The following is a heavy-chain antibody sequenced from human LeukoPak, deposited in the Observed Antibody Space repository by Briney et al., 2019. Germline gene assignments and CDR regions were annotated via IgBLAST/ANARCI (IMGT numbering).Heavy chain of an antibody. CDR1: GFTFSGSA. J-gene: IGHJ3*02. Sequence: GGSLRLSCAASGFTFSGSALHWVRQASGKGLEWVGRIRSTANGYATAYAASVKGRFTISRDDSKNTAYLQMDSLKTEDTAVYYCARDLREDYSGSYRDDAFDIWGQGTMVTVSS. CDR2: IRSTANGYAT. CDR3: ARDLREDYSGSYRDDAFDI. V-gene: IGHV3-73*01. D-gene: IGHD1-26*01.